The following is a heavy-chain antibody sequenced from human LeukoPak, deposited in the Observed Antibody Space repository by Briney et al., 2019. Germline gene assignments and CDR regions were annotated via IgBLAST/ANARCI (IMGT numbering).Heavy chain of an antibody. D-gene: IGHD2-15*01. CDR3: ARVYCSGGSCYGYFDY. Sequence: SETLSLTCTVSGGSISSYYWSWIRQPPGKGLEWIGYIYYSGSTNYNPSLKSRVTISVDTSKNQFSLKLSSVPAADTAVYYCARVYCSGGSCYGYFDYWGQGTLVTVSS. J-gene: IGHJ4*02. V-gene: IGHV4-59*01. CDR1: GGSISSYY. CDR2: IYYSGST.